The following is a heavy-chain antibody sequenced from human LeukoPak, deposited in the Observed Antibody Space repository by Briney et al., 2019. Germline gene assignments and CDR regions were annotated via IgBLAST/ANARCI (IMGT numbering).Heavy chain of an antibody. CDR2: IYNSGST. CDR1: GGSISNYY. D-gene: IGHD6-19*01. CDR3: ARFKRAGGWSYFDY. V-gene: IGHV4-59*01. Sequence: SETLSLTCTVSGGSISNYYWSWIRQPPGKGLEWIGHIYNSGSTNYSPSLKSRVTISVDTSKNQFSLKLSSVTAADTAVYYRARFKRAGGWSYFDYWGQGTLVTVSS. J-gene: IGHJ4*02.